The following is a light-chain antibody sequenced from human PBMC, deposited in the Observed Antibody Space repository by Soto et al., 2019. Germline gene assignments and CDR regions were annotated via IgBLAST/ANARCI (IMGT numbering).Light chain of an antibody. CDR1: QSISVW. J-gene: IGKJ4*01. CDR3: QQVKSYPRT. Sequence: DIQMTQSPSTLSASVGDRVTITCRASQSISVWLAWYQQKAGKAPNLLIYKASRLESGVPSRFSGSGSGTRGTLTISSLQPEDFATYYCQQVKSYPRTFGGGTKVDIK. V-gene: IGKV1-5*03. CDR2: KAS.